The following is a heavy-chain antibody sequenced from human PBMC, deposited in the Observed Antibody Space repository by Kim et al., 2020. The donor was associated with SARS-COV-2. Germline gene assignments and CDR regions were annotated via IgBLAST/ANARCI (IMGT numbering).Heavy chain of an antibody. CDR2: FDPEDGET. V-gene: IGHV1-24*01. CDR3: ATAEPRGWGDILTGYIL. Sequence: ASVKVSCKVSGYTLTELSMHWVRQAPGKGLEWMGGFDPEDGETIYAQKFQGRVTMTEDTSTDTAYMELSSLRSEDTAVYYCATAEPRGWGDILTGYILWGQGTLVTVSS. CDR1: GYTLTELS. J-gene: IGHJ4*02. D-gene: IGHD3-9*01.